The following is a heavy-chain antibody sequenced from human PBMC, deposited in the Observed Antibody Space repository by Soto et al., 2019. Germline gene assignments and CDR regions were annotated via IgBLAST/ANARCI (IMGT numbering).Heavy chain of an antibody. Sequence: GGSLRLSCAASGFTFSSYSMNWVRQTPGKGLEWVSSISSTSSYIYYADSVKGRFTISRDNAKNSLYLQMNNLRAEDTAVYYCASSGIVVGWYFDLWGRGTLVTVSS. CDR2: ISSTSSYI. D-gene: IGHD3-22*01. CDR1: GFTFSSYS. CDR3: ASSGIVVGWYFDL. J-gene: IGHJ2*01. V-gene: IGHV3-21*01.